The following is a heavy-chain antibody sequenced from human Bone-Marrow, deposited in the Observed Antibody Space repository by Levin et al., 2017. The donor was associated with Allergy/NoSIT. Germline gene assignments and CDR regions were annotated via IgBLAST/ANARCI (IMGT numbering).Heavy chain of an antibody. Sequence: GESLKISCVASGFTFSSYDMHWVRQVPGKGLEWVSAIGIAGDTHYLGSVKGRFTISRENAKNSLYLQMNSLRAGDTAVYYCARDKYGMDVWGQGTTVTVSS. CDR2: IGIAGDT. D-gene: IGHD2-8*01. CDR1: GFTFSSYD. J-gene: IGHJ6*02. CDR3: ARDKYGMDV. V-gene: IGHV3-13*01.